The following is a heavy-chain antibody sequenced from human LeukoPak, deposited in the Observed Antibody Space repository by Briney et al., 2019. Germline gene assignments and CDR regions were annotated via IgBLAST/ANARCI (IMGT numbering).Heavy chain of an antibody. CDR3: ARDPHYYDSSGYLVRGAFDI. Sequence: PGGSLRLSCAASGFTVSSNYMSWVRQAPGKGLEWVSVIYSGGSTYYADSVTGRFTISRDNSKNTLYLQMNSLRAEDTAVYYCARDPHYYDSSGYLVRGAFDIWGQGTMVTVSS. CDR2: IYSGGST. J-gene: IGHJ3*02. D-gene: IGHD3-22*01. V-gene: IGHV3-66*02. CDR1: GFTVSSNY.